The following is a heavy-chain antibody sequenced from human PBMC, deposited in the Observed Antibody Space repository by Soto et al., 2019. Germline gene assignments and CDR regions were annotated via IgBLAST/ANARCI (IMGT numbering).Heavy chain of an antibody. CDR3: ARHNSAADGPPRSYYYYPYMDV. Sequence: SETLSLTCTVSGGCISSYYWSWIRQPPGKGLEWIGYIYYSGSTNYNPSLKSRVTISVDTSKNQFSLKLSSVTAADTAVYYCARHNSAADGPPRSYYYYPYMDVWGKGTTVTVSS. CDR2: IYYSGST. CDR1: GGCISSYY. D-gene: IGHD6-13*01. J-gene: IGHJ6*03. V-gene: IGHV4-59*08.